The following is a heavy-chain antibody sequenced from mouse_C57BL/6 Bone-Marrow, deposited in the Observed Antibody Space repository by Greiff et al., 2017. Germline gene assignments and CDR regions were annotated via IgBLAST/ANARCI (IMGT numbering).Heavy chain of an antibody. J-gene: IGHJ2*01. CDR2: IDPRSGNT. D-gene: IGHD2-12*01. Sequence: QVQLQQSGAELARPGASVKLSCKASGYTFTSYGISWVKQRTGQGLEWIGEIDPRSGNTYYNEKFKGKATLTADKSSSTAYMELRSLTSEDSAVYFCARAYDSYFDYWGQGTTLTVSS. V-gene: IGHV1-81*01. CDR1: GYTFTSYG. CDR3: ARAYDSYFDY.